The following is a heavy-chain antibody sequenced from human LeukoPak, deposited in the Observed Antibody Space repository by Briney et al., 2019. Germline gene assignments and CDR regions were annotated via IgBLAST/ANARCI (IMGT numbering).Heavy chain of an antibody. V-gene: IGHV3-23*01. D-gene: IGHD3-3*01. J-gene: IGHJ4*02. CDR3: XKCXRSSCFLSHFDH. CDR1: GFIFSSFG. Sequence: GGSLRLSCAGSGFIFSSFGLSWVRQAPGRGLEWVSSISASGDSVYYADSVKGRFIVSRDNSKNSVNLQMHSLRVEDTAIYFCXKCXRSSCFLSHFDHWGRGTPVKVSS. CDR2: ISASGDSV.